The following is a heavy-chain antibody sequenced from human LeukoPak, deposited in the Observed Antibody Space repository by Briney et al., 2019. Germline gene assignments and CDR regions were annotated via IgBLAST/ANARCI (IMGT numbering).Heavy chain of an antibody. CDR1: GFTFSSFG. CDR3: AKDFFRFSGSYDAVYGDS. Sequence: GGSLRLSCAASGFTFSSFGMHWVRQAPGKGLEWVALIRFDGSDKYYGDSVKGRFTTSRDNSKNMLYLHMNSLRHEDTAVYYCAKDFFRFSGSYDAVYGDSWGQGTLVIVSS. D-gene: IGHD1-26*01. CDR2: IRFDGSDK. J-gene: IGHJ4*02. V-gene: IGHV3-30*02.